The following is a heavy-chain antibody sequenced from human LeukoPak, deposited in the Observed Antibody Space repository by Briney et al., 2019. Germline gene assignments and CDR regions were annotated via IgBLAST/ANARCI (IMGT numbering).Heavy chain of an antibody. CDR1: GFTFSSYA. V-gene: IGHV3-30*04. Sequence: PGRSLRLSCAASGFTFSSYAMHWVRQAPGKGLEWVAVISYDGSNKYYADSVKGRFTISRDNSKNTLYLQMNSLRAEDTAVYYCAREGTMIVVVIPLDYWGQGTLVTVSS. D-gene: IGHD3-22*01. CDR3: AREGTMIVVVIPLDY. CDR2: ISYDGSNK. J-gene: IGHJ4*02.